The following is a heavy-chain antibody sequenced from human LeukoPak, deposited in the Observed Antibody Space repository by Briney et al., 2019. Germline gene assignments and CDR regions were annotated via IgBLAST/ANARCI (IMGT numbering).Heavy chain of an antibody. D-gene: IGHD6-13*01. J-gene: IGHJ5*02. CDR2: MYSGGDT. CDR1: GFTVSDNY. V-gene: IGHV3-53*01. CDR3: ARDAPQVPAAGVLAS. Sequence: GGSLRLSCAASGFTVSDNYMSWVRQAPGKGLEWVSVMYSGGDTYYANSVKGRFTFSRDISKNALYLQMNGLRTEDTAMYYCARDAPQVPAAGVLASWGQGTLVTVSS.